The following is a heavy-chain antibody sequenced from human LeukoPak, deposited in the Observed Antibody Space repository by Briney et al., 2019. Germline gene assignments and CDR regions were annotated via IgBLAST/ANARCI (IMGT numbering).Heavy chain of an antibody. CDR1: GFTFSSYE. Sequence: GGSLRLSCAASGFTFSSYEMNWVRQAPGKGLEWVSYISSSGSTIYYADSVKGRFTISRDNAKNSLHLQMNSLRAEDTAVYYCARDSRWGMDVWGQGTTVTVSS. CDR2: ISSSGSTI. V-gene: IGHV3-48*03. D-gene: IGHD2-2*01. J-gene: IGHJ6*02. CDR3: ARDSRWGMDV.